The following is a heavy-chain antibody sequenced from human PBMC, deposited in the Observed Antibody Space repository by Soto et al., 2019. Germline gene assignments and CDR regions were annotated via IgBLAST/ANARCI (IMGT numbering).Heavy chain of an antibody. D-gene: IGHD2-15*01. V-gene: IGHV3-23*01. CDR2: ISGSGGST. J-gene: IGHJ3*02. CDR1: GFTFSSYA. Sequence: LRLSCAASGFTFSSYAMSWVRQAPGKGLEWVSAISGSGGSTYYADSVKGRFTISRDNSKNTLYPQMNSLRAEDTAVYYCAKDRGGPRDFDIWGQGTMVTVSS. CDR3: AKDRGGPRDFDI.